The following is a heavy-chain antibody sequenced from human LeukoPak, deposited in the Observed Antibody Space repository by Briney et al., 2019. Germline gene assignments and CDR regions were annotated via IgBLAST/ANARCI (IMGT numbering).Heavy chain of an antibody. CDR1: GFTFSSYS. CDR2: ISSSSSYI. D-gene: IGHD3-10*01. J-gene: IGHJ4*02. CDR3: ARDFGELSPDGVDY. Sequence: PGGSLRLSCAASGFTFSSYSMNWVRQAPGKGLEWVSSISSSSSYIYYADSVKGRFTISRDNAKNSLYLQMNSLRAEDTAVYYCARDFGELSPDGVDYWGQGTLVTVSS. V-gene: IGHV3-21*01.